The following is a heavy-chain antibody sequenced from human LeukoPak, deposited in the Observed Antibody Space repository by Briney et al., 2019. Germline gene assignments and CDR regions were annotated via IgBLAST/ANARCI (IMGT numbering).Heavy chain of an antibody. CDR3: ARGNSRWSTPSSSYYYRMDV. J-gene: IGHJ6*02. Sequence: ASVKVSCKASGGTLSTYSISWVRQAPGQGLEWMGGIIPIFNTKSYAQRFQDRVILTADESTSTAYMELSSLRSEDTAVYYCARGNSRWSTPSSSYYYRMDVWGQGTTVAVSS. D-gene: IGHD4-23*01. CDR2: IIPIFNTK. V-gene: IGHV1-69*01. CDR1: GGTLSTYS.